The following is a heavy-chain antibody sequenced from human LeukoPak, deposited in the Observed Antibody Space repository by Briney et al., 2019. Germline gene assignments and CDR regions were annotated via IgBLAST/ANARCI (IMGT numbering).Heavy chain of an antibody. CDR3: AKDLYYDILSGSSFDY. V-gene: IGHV3-9*01. Sequence: GGSLRLSCAASGFTFSSYAMSWVRQAPGKGLEWVSGISWNSGSTGYADSVKGRFTISRDNAKNSLYLQMNSLRAEDTALYYCAKDLYYDILSGSSFDYWGQGTLVTVSS. D-gene: IGHD3-9*01. CDR1: GFTFSSYA. CDR2: ISWNSGST. J-gene: IGHJ4*02.